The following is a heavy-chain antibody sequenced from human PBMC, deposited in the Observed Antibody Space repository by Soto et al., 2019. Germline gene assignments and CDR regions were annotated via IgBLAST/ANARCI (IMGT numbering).Heavy chain of an antibody. J-gene: IGHJ3*01. CDR3: SRADVGGSGYYRNGASDV. CDR2: IHHSGTT. CDR1: GGSIDSGGYY. D-gene: IGHD3-3*01. Sequence: QVQLQESGPGLVKPSQTLSLICTVSGGSIDSGGYYWSWIRQHPGKGLEWIGYIHHSGTTYYNPSLEGRVSISADTSQNQFSLTLSSVTAADTAIYFCSRADVGGSGYYRNGASDVWGQGTMVTVSS. V-gene: IGHV4-31*03.